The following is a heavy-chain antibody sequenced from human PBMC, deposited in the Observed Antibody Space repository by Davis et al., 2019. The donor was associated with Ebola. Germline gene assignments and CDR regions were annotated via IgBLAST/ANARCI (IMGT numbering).Heavy chain of an antibody. CDR1: GFTFSDYY. D-gene: IGHD3-16*01. CDR3: AKSTFGAVTYYFDY. V-gene: IGHV3-23*01. J-gene: IGHJ4*02. CDR2: ISGSGGST. Sequence: GGSLRLSCAASGFTFSDYYMSWIRQAPGKGLEWVSAISGSGGSTYYADSVKGRFTISRDNSKNTLYLQMNSLRAEDTAVYYCAKSTFGAVTYYFDYWGQGTLVTVSS.